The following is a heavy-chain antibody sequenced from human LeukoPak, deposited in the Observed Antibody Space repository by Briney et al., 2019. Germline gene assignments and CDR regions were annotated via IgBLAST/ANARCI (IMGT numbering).Heavy chain of an antibody. V-gene: IGHV4-31*03. Sequence: PSETLSLTCTVSGGSISSGGYYWSWIRQHPGKGLEWIGYIYYSGSTYYNPSLKSRVTISVDTSKNQFSLKLSSVTAADTAVYYCARLYCSGGSCYGGNWFDPWGQGTLVTVSS. CDR3: ARLYCSGGSCYGGNWFDP. CDR2: IYYSGST. J-gene: IGHJ5*02. D-gene: IGHD2-15*01. CDR1: GGSISSGGYY.